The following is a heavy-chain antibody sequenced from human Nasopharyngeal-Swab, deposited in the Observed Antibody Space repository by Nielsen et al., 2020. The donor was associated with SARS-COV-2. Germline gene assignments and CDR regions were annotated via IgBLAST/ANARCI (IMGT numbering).Heavy chain of an antibody. CDR3: TTDYYFDY. CDR2: IGDKAHNYAT. D-gene: IGHD4/OR15-4a*01. Sequence: GESLKISCAASGFIFSGSAMHWVRQASGKGLEWVGRIGDKAHNYATTYAASVKGRITISRDDSKNTAFLQMDSLNTEDTALYYCTTDYYFDYWGQGTLVTVSS. V-gene: IGHV3-73*01. CDR1: GFIFSGSA. J-gene: IGHJ4*02.